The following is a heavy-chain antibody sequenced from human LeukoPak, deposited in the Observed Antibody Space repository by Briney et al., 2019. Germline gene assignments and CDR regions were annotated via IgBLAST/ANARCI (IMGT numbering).Heavy chain of an antibody. Sequence: GGSLRLSCAASGFTFSSYEMDWVRQAPGKGLEWVSYITSSGNTIYYADSVKGRFTISRDNAKNSLYLQMNSLRAEDTAVYYCAREVLGNTSEFDYWGQGTLVTVSS. CDR3: AREVLGNTSEFDY. CDR1: GFTFSSYE. CDR2: ITSSGNTI. V-gene: IGHV3-48*03. D-gene: IGHD2-8*02. J-gene: IGHJ4*02.